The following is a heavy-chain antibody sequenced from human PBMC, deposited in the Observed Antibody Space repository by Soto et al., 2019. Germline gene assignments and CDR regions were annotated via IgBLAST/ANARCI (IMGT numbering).Heavy chain of an antibody. J-gene: IGHJ5*02. Sequence: SETLSLTCTVSGDSMTSSSYYWGWIRQPPGKGLEWIGSIYYSERTSYNSGSTYYSPSLKSRVTISGDTSKSQFSLKLSSVTAADTAVYYCARHTRNQFDPWGQGTLVTAPQ. CDR2: IYYSERTSYNSGST. CDR1: GDSMTSSSYY. CDR3: ARHTRNQFDP. V-gene: IGHV4-39*01.